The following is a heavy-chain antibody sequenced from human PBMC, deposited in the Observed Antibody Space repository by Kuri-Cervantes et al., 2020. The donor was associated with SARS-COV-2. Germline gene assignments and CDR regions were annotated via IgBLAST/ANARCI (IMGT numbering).Heavy chain of an antibody. J-gene: IGHJ5*02. CDR3: ARDSIYYGSGRYQNWFDA. V-gene: IGHV1-2*02. CDR1: GYTFTSYY. CDR2: ISPNSGGT. D-gene: IGHD3-10*01. Sequence: ASVKVSCKASGYTFTSYYMHWVRQAPGQGLEWMGWISPNSGGTNYAQKFQGRVTMTRDTSISTAYMELSRLRSDDTAVYYCARDSIYYGSGRYQNWFDAWGQGTLVTVSS.